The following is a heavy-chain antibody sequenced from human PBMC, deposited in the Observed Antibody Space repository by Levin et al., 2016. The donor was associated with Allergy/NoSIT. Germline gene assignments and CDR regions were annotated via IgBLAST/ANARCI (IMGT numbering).Heavy chain of an antibody. J-gene: IGHJ4*02. V-gene: IGHV3-23*01. D-gene: IGHD4-11*01. CDR1: EFTFSSYA. CDR2: VSGSGGTT. CDR3: AKSIGTMTTIYKWAAFDY. Sequence: GESLKISCAASEFTFSSYAMSWVRQAPGKGLEWVSSVSGSGGTTYYADSVKGRFTISRDISKNTLYLQMNSLRAEDTAVYYCAKSIGTMTTIYKWAAFDYWGQGTLATVSS.